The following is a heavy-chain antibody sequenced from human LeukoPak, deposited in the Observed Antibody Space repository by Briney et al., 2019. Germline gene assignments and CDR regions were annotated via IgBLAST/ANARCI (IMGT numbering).Heavy chain of an antibody. Sequence: SETLSLTCTVSGGSMSNSSYYWGWIRQPPGKGLEWIGSIYYSGSTYYNPSLKSRVTISVDTSKNQFSLKLSSVTAADTAVYYCARVRNDFWSGYFGYWGQGTLVTVSS. V-gene: IGHV4-39*07. D-gene: IGHD3-3*01. CDR3: ARVRNDFWSGYFGY. J-gene: IGHJ4*02. CDR2: IYYSGST. CDR1: GGSMSNSSYY.